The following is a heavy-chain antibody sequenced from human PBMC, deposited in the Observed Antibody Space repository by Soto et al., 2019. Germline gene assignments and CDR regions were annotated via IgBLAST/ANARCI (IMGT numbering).Heavy chain of an antibody. V-gene: IGHV3-23*01. CDR3: ARAHEVAWFDS. CDR1: GFNFNRNG. J-gene: IGHJ5*01. CDR2: ISENSDST. Sequence: EVQLLESGGGLVQPGGSLRLSCAASGFNFNRNGMTWVRQAPEKGLEWVAIISENSDSTFYADSVKGRFTVSRDNDKNSLYLQMNNLRAEDTATYYCARAHEVAWFDSWGLGALVTVTS. D-gene: IGHD2-15*01.